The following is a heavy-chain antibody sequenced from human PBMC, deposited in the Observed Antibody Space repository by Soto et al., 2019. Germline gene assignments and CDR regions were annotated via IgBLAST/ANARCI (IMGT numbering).Heavy chain of an antibody. CDR3: ARETYYDFWSGPCYGMDV. CDR2: ISYDGSNK. V-gene: IGHV3-30-3*01. Sequence: QVQLVESGGGVVQPGRSLRLSCAASGFTFSSYAMHWVRQAPGKGLEWVAVISYDGSNKYYADSVKGRFTISRDNSKNTLYLQMNSLRAEDTAVYYGARETYYDFWSGPCYGMDVWGQGTTVTVAS. D-gene: IGHD3-3*01. CDR1: GFTFSSYA. J-gene: IGHJ6*02.